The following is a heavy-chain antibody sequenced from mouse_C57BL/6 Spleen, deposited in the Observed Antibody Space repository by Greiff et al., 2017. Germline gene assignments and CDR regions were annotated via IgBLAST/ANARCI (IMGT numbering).Heavy chain of an antibody. CDR3: ASVLYYGNYVIYWYFDV. CDR2: IYPGDGDT. J-gene: IGHJ1*03. CDR1: GYAFSSYW. V-gene: IGHV1-80*01. Sequence: ESGAELVKPGASVKISCKASGYAFSSYWMNWVKQRPGKGLEWIGQIYPGDGDTNYNGKFKGKATLTADKSSSTAYMQLSSLTSEDSAVYFCASVLYYGNYVIYWYFDVWGTGTTVTVSS. D-gene: IGHD2-1*01.